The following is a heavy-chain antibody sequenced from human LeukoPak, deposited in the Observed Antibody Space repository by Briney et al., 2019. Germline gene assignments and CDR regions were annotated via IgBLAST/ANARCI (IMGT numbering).Heavy chain of an antibody. J-gene: IGHJ6*02. CDR3: ARDRDGMDV. CDR2: IGGGGGST. D-gene: IGHD3-10*01. V-gene: IGHV3-23*01. Sequence: GGPLSPSCAAPGFTFSSYAMSWVRQAPGKGLEWVSSIGGGGGSTYYADSVKGRFTISRDNSKNTLYLQMNSLRAEDTAVYYCARDRDGMDVWGQGTTVTVSS. CDR1: GFTFSSYA.